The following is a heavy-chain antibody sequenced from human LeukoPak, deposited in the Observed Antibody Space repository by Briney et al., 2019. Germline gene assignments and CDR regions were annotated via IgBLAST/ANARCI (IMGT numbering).Heavy chain of an antibody. Sequence: ASVKVSCKASGGTFSSYAISWVRQAPGQGLEWVGGIIPIFGTANYAQKFQGRVTITADESTSTAYMELSSLRSEDTAVYYCARDSREHYYGSGSYYNFDYWGQGTLVTVSS. V-gene: IGHV1-69*13. J-gene: IGHJ4*02. D-gene: IGHD3-10*01. CDR3: ARDSREHYYGSGSYYNFDY. CDR1: GGTFSSYA. CDR2: IIPIFGTA.